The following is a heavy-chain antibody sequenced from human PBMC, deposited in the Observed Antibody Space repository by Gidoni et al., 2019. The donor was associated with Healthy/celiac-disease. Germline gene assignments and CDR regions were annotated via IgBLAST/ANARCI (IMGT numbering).Heavy chain of an antibody. V-gene: IGHV3-33*01. CDR1: GFTCSSYG. D-gene: IGHD6-19*01. Sequence: QVQLVESGGGVVQPGRSLRLSCAASGFTCSSYGMPWVRQAPGKGLEWVAVIWYDGSNKYYADSVKGRFTISRDNSKNTLYLQMNSLRAEDTAVYYCARDLYSSGWYYFDYWGQGTLVTVSS. CDR3: ARDLYSSGWYYFDY. CDR2: IWYDGSNK. J-gene: IGHJ4*02.